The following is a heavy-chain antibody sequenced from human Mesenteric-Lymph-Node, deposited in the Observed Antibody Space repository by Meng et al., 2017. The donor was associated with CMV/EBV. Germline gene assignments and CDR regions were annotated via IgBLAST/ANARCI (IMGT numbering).Heavy chain of an antibody. Sequence: SCAASGFTFSDYYMSWIRQAPGKGLEWVSYISSSGSTIYYADSVKGRFTISRDNAKKSLYLQMNSLRAEDTAVYYCARDLYCSSTSCYTSYYYYGMDVWGQGTTVTVSS. D-gene: IGHD2-2*02. CDR1: GFTFSDYY. J-gene: IGHJ6*02. CDR2: ISSSGSTI. V-gene: IGHV3-11*04. CDR3: ARDLYCSSTSCYTSYYYYGMDV.